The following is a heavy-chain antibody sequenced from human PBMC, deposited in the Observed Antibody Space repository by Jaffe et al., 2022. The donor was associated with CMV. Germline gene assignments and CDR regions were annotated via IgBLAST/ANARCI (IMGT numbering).Heavy chain of an antibody. CDR2: FFHYNEKT. V-gene: IGHV4-59*02. J-gene: IGHJ2*01. Sequence: QVQLQESGPGLVKPSETLSLICSVSGDSVGSYYWSWVRQPPGKGLEWIGYFFHYNEKTNYNPSLKSRATISVDMSKNQVSLKLESVTAADTAIYYCAREYGARGYLDLWGRGTRVTVSS. CDR1: GDSVGSYY. CDR3: AREYGARGYLDL. D-gene: IGHD1-26*01.